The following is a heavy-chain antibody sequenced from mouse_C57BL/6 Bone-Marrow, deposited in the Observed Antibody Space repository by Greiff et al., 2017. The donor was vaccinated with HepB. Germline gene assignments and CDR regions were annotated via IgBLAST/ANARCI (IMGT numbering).Heavy chain of an antibody. Sequence: QVQLKESGAELARPGASVKMSCKASGYTFTSYTMHWVKQRPGQGLEWIGYINPSSGYTKYNQKFKDKATLTADKSSSTAYMQLSSLTSEDSAVYYCAREVRRGYYDMDYWGQGTSVTVSS. V-gene: IGHV1-4*01. CDR1: GYTFTSYT. J-gene: IGHJ4*01. CDR3: AREVRRGYYDMDY. CDR2: INPSSGYT.